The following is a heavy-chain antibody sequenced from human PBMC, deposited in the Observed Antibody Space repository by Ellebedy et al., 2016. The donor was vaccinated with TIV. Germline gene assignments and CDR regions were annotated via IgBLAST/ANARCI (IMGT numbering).Heavy chain of an antibody. D-gene: IGHD2-2*01. CDR3: AREWGPCSSTSCHPDLDY. CDR1: GYTFTSYY. Sequence: ASVKVSCXASGYTFTSYYMHWVRQAPGQGLEWMGIINPSGGSTSYAQKFQGRVTMTRDTSTSTVYMELSSLRSEDTAVYYCAREWGPCSSTSCHPDLDYWGQGTLVTVSS. V-gene: IGHV1-46*01. J-gene: IGHJ4*02. CDR2: INPSGGST.